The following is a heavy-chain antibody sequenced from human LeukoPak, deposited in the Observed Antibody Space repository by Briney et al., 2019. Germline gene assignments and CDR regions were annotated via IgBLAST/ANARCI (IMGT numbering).Heavy chain of an antibody. Sequence: AAVKVSCKASGYTFTSYGISWVRQAPGQGLEWMGWISAYNGNTNYAQKLQGRVTMTTDASTSTAFLESRSLSSDDTAGDYLWRDYAGGSCYRGQGTLGTVSS. D-gene: IGHD2-15*01. CDR1: GYTFTSYG. CDR3: WRDYAGGSCY. CDR2: ISAYNGNT. J-gene: IGHJ4*02. V-gene: IGHV1-18*01.